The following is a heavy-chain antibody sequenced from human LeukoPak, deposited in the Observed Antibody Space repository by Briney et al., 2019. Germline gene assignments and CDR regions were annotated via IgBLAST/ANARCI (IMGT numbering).Heavy chain of an antibody. V-gene: IGHV3-23*01. CDR2: ISGSGGST. Sequence: PGGSLRLSCAASGFTFSSYAMSWVRQAPGKGLEWVSAISGSGGSTYYADSVKGRFTISRDNSKNTLYLQMNSLRAEDTAVYYCAKVSGSGSYYNPIDYWGQGTLVTVSS. J-gene: IGHJ4*02. CDR1: GFTFSSYA. CDR3: AKVSGSGSYYNPIDY. D-gene: IGHD3-10*01.